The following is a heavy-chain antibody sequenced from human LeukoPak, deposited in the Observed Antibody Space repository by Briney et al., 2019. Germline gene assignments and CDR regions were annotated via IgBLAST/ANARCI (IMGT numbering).Heavy chain of an antibody. CDR1: GFTFSYYA. V-gene: IGHV3-30-3*01. CDR3: ARDLYTYYYDSSGFYYYYGMDV. CDR2: ISYDGSNQ. J-gene: IGHJ6*02. D-gene: IGHD3-22*01. Sequence: GRSLRLSCAASGFTFSYYAMHWVRQAPGKGLEWVAVISYDGSNQYYADSVKGRFTISRDNSKNTLYLQMNSLRAEDTAVYYCARDLYTYYYDSSGFYYYYGMDVWGQGTTVTVSS.